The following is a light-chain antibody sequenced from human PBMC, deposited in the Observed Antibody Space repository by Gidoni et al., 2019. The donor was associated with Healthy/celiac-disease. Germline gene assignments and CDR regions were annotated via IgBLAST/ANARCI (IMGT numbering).Light chain of an antibody. CDR1: QSVSSSY. V-gene: IGKV3-20*01. CDR3: QQYGSSSIT. Sequence: EIELTQSLGTRSLSPGDRSTLSCRASQSVSSSYLAWYQQKPGQSPRLLIYGASSRSTGIPDRFSGSGSGTDFTLTISRLEPEDFAVYYCQQYGSSSITFXPXTRLEIK. CDR2: GAS. J-gene: IGKJ5*01.